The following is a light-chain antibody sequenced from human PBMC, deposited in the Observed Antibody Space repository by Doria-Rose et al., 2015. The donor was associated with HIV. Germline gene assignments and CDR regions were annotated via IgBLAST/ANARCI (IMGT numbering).Light chain of an antibody. J-gene: IGKJ2*01. CDR3: QQHDDLPHT. CDR2: DGC. Sequence: WFPQTPGTGPELMIYDGCNLEGGVGSRFSGLGSGTDLTFAISSIQSEDTATYDCQQHDDLPHTFGQGTNLKIK. V-gene: IGKV1-33*01.